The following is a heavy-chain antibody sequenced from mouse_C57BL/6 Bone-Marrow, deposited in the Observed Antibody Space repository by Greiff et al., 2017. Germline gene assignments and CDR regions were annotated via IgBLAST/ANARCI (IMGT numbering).Heavy chain of an antibody. CDR1: GFNIKDYY. CDR2: IAPEDGET. V-gene: IGHV14-2*01. Sequence: VQLQQSGAELVKPGASVKLSCTASGFNIKDYYMHWVKQRTDQSLEWIGRIAPEDGETKYAPTFQGQATITADPSSNTAYLQLSSLTAEDTAVYYWARSSYYDYDGAWFAYWGQGTLVTVSA. CDR3: ARSSYYDYDGAWFAY. J-gene: IGHJ3*01. D-gene: IGHD2-4*01.